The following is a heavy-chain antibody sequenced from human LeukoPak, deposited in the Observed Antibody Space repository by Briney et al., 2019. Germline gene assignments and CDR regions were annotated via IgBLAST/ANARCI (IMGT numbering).Heavy chain of an antibody. Sequence: ASVKVSCKASGYTFTSYDINWVRQATGQGLEWMGWMNPNSGNTGYAQKFQGRVTMTRNTSISTAYMELSSLRSEDTAVYYYARGRFRGYCSSTSCHAQGNWFDPWGQGTLVTVSS. CDR1: GYTFTSYD. CDR3: ARGRFRGYCSSTSCHAQGNWFDP. D-gene: IGHD2-2*01. J-gene: IGHJ5*02. V-gene: IGHV1-8*01. CDR2: MNPNSGNT.